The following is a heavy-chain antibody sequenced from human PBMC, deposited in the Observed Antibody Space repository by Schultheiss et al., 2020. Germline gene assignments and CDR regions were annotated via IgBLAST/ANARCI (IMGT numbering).Heavy chain of an antibody. CDR2: IIPIFGTA. J-gene: IGHJ5*02. Sequence: ASVKVSCKASGYTFTGYYMHWVRQAPGQGLEWMGGIIPIFGTANYAQKFQGWVTMTRDTSISTAYMELSRLRSDDTAVYYCARGRQGWFDPWGQGTLVTVSS. V-gene: IGHV1-2*04. CDR1: GYTFTGYY. CDR3: ARGRQGWFDP.